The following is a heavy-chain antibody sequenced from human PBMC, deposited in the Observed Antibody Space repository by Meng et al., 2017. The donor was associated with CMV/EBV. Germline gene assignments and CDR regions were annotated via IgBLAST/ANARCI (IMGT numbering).Heavy chain of an antibody. V-gene: IGHV4-34*01. D-gene: IGHD4-17*01. CDR3: ARVPTVTTTAYFDY. CDR2: INHSGST. J-gene: IGHJ4*02. CDR1: GGSFSGYY. Sequence: SETLSLTYAVYGGSFSGYYWSWIRQPPGKGLEWIGEINHSGSTNYNPSLKSRVTISVDTSKNQFSLKLSSVTAADTAVYYCARVPTVTTTAYFDYWGQGTLVTVSS.